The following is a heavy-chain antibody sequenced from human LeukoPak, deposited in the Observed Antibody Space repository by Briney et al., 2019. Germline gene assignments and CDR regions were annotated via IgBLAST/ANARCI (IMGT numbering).Heavy chain of an antibody. CDR3: ATFNWNAPGY. CDR1: GASISSGSYF. D-gene: IGHD1-20*01. J-gene: IGHJ4*02. Sequence: PSQTLSLTCTVSGASISSGSYFWSWLRQPAGRGLEWIGRIYTSGTTNYNPSLKSRVTISVDTSKNQFFLKLSSVTAADTAVYYCATFNWNAPGYWGQGTLVTVSS. CDR2: IYTSGTT. V-gene: IGHV4-61*02.